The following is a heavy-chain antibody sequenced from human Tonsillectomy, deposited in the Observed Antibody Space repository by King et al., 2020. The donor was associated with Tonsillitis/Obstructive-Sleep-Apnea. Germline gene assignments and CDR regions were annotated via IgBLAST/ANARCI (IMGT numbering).Heavy chain of an antibody. V-gene: IGHV1-69*12. CDR3: AIYIVVVPAAMLDWENAFDI. D-gene: IGHD2-2*01. Sequence: QLVQSGAEVKKPGSSVKVSCKASGGTFSSYAISWVRQAPGQGLEWMGGIIPIFGTANYAQKFQGRVTITADESTSTAYMELSSLRSEDTAVYYCAIYIVVVPAAMLDWENAFDIWGQGTMVTVSS. CDR2: IIPIFGTA. CDR1: GGTFSSYA. J-gene: IGHJ3*02.